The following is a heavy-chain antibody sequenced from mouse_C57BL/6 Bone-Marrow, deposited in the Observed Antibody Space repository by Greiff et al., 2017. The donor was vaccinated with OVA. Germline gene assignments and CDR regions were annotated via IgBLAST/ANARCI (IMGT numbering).Heavy chain of an antibody. J-gene: IGHJ2*01. V-gene: IGHV1-64*01. CDR3: ARDYGMYFDY. Sequence: QVQLQQPGAELVKPGASVKLSYKASGYTFTSYWMHWVKQRPGQGLEWIGMIHPNSGSTNYNEKFKSKATLTVDKSSSTAYMQLSSLTSEDSAVYYCARDYGMYFDYWGQGTTLTVSS. CDR1: GYTFTSYW. D-gene: IGHD1-1*01. CDR2: IHPNSGST.